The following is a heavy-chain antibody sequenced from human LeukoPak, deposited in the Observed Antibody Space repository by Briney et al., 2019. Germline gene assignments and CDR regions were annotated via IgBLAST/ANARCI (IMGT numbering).Heavy chain of an antibody. Sequence: KASETLSLTCTVSRGPISYNFHYWGWIRQSPGRGLEWIANIHSSGTSYYNPSLKSRVTISVDTSKNQFSLKLRSVTATDTGLYFCARDGTTVTHNPYEVGAFDVWGQGTVVTVSS. CDR3: ARDGTTVTHNPYEVGAFDV. CDR1: RGPISYNFHY. V-gene: IGHV4-39*02. J-gene: IGHJ3*01. CDR2: IHSSGTS. D-gene: IGHD4-17*01.